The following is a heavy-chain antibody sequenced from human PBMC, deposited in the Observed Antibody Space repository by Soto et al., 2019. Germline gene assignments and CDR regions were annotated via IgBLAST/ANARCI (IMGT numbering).Heavy chain of an antibody. CDR3: ARGGLQHALDV. CDR1: GFTFSNYW. D-gene: IGHD6-13*01. J-gene: IGHJ6*02. V-gene: IGHV3-74*03. CDR2: VNNDGTDT. Sequence: EVQLVESGGGLVQPGGSLRLSCSASGFTFSNYWMYWVRQAPGKGLVWVSRVNNDGTDTTHADSVKGRFTISRDNAENTLYLQMNSLRAEDTAVYYCARGGLQHALDVWGQGSTVTVSS.